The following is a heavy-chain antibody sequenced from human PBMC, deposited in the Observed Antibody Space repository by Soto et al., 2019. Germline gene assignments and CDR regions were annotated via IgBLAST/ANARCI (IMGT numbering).Heavy chain of an antibody. CDR2: IIPIFGTA. Sequence: QVQLVQSGAEVKKPGSSVKVSCKASGGTFSSYAISWVRQAPGQGLEWMGGIIPIFGTANYAQKFQGRVTITADESTSTAYMELSSLRSEDTAVYYCAGKLSGYDSESHNWFDPWGQGTLVTVSS. D-gene: IGHD5-12*01. CDR1: GGTFSSYA. J-gene: IGHJ5*02. V-gene: IGHV1-69*01. CDR3: AGKLSGYDSESHNWFDP.